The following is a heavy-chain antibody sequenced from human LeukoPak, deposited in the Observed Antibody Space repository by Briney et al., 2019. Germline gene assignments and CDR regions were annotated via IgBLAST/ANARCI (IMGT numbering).Heavy chain of an antibody. D-gene: IGHD4/OR15-4a*01. V-gene: IGHV3-23*01. CDR3: ARMQTDADYADY. CDR2: IAGSGGST. J-gene: IGHJ4*02. Sequence: GGSLRLSCAASGSTFSSYGMSWVRQAPGKGLEWVSGIAGSGGSTYYADSVKGRFTISRDNSKNTLYLQMTSLRAEDTAVYFCARMQTDADYADYWGQGTLVTVSS. CDR1: GSTFSSYG.